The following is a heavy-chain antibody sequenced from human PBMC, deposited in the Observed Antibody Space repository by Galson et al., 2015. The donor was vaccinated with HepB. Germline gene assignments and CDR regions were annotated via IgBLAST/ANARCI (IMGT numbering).Heavy chain of an antibody. V-gene: IGHV6-1*01. CDR1: GDSVSSNSAA. J-gene: IGHJ6*02. D-gene: IGHD1-7*01. Sequence: CAISGDSVSSNSAAWNWIRQSPSRGLEWLGRTYYRSKWYNDYAVSVKSRITINPDTSKNQFSLQLNSVTPEDTAVYYCARVRYNWNYDYYYYGMDVWGQGTTVTVSS. CDR2: TYYRSKWYN. CDR3: ARVRYNWNYDYYYYGMDV.